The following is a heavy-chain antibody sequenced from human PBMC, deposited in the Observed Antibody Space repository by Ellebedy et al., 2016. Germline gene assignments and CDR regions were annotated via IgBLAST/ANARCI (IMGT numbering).Heavy chain of an antibody. CDR1: GGSLNSGGYF. CDR3: ARAMRFLEWPFDT. D-gene: IGHD3-3*01. V-gene: IGHV4-31*03. J-gene: IGHJ4*02. CDR2: IYYGGRT. Sequence: SETLSLXCTVSGGSLNSGGYFWSWIRQHPGEGLEWIGYIYYGGRTSYNPSLKSRVSISADTSTKQFSLRMTSLSAADTAVYYCARAMRFLEWPFDTWGQGSLVTVSS.